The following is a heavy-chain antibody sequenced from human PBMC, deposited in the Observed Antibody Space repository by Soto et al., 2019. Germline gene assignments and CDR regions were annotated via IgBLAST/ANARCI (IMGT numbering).Heavy chain of an antibody. D-gene: IGHD2-15*01. CDR1: GFTFSSYS. V-gene: IGHV3-48*01. J-gene: IGHJ6*03. CDR2: ISSSSSTI. CDR3: ASELGYCSGGSCSDYYYYYMDV. Sequence: GGSLRLSCAASGFTFSSYSMNWVRQAPGKGLEWVSYISSSSSTIYYADSVKGRFTISRDNAKNSLYLQMNSLRAGDTAVYYCASELGYCSGGSCSDYYYYYMDVWGKGTTVTVSS.